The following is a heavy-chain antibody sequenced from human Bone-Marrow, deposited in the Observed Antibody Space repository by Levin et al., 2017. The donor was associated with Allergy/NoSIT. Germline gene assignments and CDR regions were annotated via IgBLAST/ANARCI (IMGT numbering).Heavy chain of an antibody. V-gene: IGHV4-34*01. CDR2: INHSGST. CDR3: ARGNRERGGSCYSY. CDR1: GGSFSGYY. Sequence: SETLSLTCAVYGGSFSGYYWSWIRQPPGKGLEWIGEINHSGSTNYNPSLKSRVTISVDTSKNQFSLKLSSVTAADTAMYYCARGNRERGGSCYSYWGQETLVTVSS. J-gene: IGHJ4*02. D-gene: IGHD2-15*01.